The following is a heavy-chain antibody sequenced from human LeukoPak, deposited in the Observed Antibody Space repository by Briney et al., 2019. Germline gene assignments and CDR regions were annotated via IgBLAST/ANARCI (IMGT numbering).Heavy chain of an antibody. CDR1: GFTFSSYS. V-gene: IGHV3-21*01. CDR2: ISTSSSYI. D-gene: IGHD3-22*01. Sequence: NPGGSLRLSCAASGFTFSSYSMNWVRQAPGKGLEWVSSISTSSSYIHYADSVKGRFTISRDNAKNSLYLQMNSLRAEDTAVYYCARDNSGYYYGPSRLFDYWGQGTLVTVSS. CDR3: ARDNSGYYYGPSRLFDY. J-gene: IGHJ4*02.